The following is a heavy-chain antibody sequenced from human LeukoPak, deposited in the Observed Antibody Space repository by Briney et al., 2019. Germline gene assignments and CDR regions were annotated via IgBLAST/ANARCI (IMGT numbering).Heavy chain of an antibody. V-gene: IGHV3-74*01. CDR3: ARGTNSDY. J-gene: IGHJ4*02. CDR1: GFTFSSYW. CDR2: INTGGSTT. Sequence: PGGSLRLSCAASGFTFSSYWMHWVRQAPGKGLVWVSRINTGGSTTDYADSVKGRFTISRDNAKNTLYLQMNSLRAEDTAVYYCARGTNSDYWGQGTLVTVPS. D-gene: IGHD1/OR15-1a*01.